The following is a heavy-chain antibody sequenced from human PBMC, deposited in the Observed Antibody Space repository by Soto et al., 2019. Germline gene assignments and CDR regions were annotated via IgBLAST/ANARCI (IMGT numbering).Heavy chain of an antibody. D-gene: IGHD1-1*01. CDR3: VKGYWKGDV. CDR2: ISGSGGSI. J-gene: IGHJ6*02. V-gene: IGHV3-23*01. Sequence: EVQLLESGGGLVQPGGSLRLSCAASGFTFSTYAMNWVRQAPGNGLEWVSAISGSGGSIHYADSVKGRFTISRDNSKNTLYRQMNRLRDEDTAVYHCVKGYWKGDVWGQGTTVTVSS. CDR1: GFTFSTYA.